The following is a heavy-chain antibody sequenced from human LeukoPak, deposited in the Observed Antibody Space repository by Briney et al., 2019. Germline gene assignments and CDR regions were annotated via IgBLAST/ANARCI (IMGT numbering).Heavy chain of an antibody. V-gene: IGHV3-53*05. J-gene: IGHJ6*02. CDR1: GFTVSSNY. CDR2: IYSGGST. Sequence: GGSLRLSCAASGFTVSSNYMSWVRQAPGKGLEWVSVIYSGGSTYYADSVKGRFTISRDNSKNTLYLQMNSLRAEDTAVYYCARVGTAMAPYYYYGMDVWGQGTTVTVSS. CDR3: ARVGTAMAPYYYYGMDV. D-gene: IGHD5-18*01.